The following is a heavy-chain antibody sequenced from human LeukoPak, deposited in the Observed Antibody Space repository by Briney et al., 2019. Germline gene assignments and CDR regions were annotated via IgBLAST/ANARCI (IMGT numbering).Heavy chain of an antibody. J-gene: IGHJ4*02. Sequence: ASVKVSCKASGYTFTSYDINWVRQAPGQGLEWMGRINPNSGGTNYAQKFQGRVTMTRDTSISTAYMELSRLRSDDTAVYYCARGVYTMIVVVPFDYWGQGTLVTVSS. CDR1: GYTFTSYD. D-gene: IGHD3-22*01. V-gene: IGHV1-2*06. CDR2: INPNSGGT. CDR3: ARGVYTMIVVVPFDY.